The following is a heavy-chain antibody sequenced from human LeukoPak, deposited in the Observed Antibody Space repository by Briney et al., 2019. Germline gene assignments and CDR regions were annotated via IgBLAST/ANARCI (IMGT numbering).Heavy chain of an antibody. V-gene: IGHV3-23*01. CDR1: GFTFSSYA. Sequence: GGSLRLSCAASGFTFSSYATSWVRQAPGKGLEWVSAISGSGGSTYYADSVKGRFTISRDNSKNTLYLQMNSLRAEDTAVYYCAKALTAGTAPYYFDYWGQGTLVTVSS. D-gene: IGHD6-13*01. J-gene: IGHJ4*02. CDR3: AKALTAGTAPYYFDY. CDR2: ISGSGGST.